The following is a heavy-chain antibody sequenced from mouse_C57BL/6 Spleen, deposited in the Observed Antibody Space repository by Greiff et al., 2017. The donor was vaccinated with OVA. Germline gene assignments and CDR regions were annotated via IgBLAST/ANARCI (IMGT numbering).Heavy chain of an antibody. Sequence: EVQLQQSGAELVRPGASVKLSCNASGYNITDYYMHWVKQRPEQGLEWIGRIDPEDGDIEYAPKFKGKATMTADTSSNTAYLQLSSLTSEDTAVYYCSLTTVVAKHWYFDVWGTGTTVTVSS. V-gene: IGHV14-1*01. J-gene: IGHJ1*03. CDR3: SLTTVVAKHWYFDV. D-gene: IGHD1-1*01. CDR1: GYNITDYY. CDR2: IDPEDGDI.